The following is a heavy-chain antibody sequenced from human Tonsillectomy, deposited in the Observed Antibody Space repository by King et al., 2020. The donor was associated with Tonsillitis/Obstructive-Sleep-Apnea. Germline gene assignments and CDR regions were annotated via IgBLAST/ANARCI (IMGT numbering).Heavy chain of an antibody. CDR3: ARDDEDGEYDYFDF. CDR2: ISYDGCNK. J-gene: IGHJ4*02. CDR1: GFTFSNYA. D-gene: IGHD4-17*01. Sequence: VQLVEFGGGVVQPGRSLRLSCGASGFTFSNYAMHWVRQAPGKGLEWVAVISYDGCNKYYADSVKGRFTISRDNSKNTLYLQMNSLRAEDTAVYYCARDDEDGEYDYFDFWGQGTLVTVSS. V-gene: IGHV3-30*04.